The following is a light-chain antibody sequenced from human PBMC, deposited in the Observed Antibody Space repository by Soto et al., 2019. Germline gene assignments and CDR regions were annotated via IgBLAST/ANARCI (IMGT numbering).Light chain of an antibody. V-gene: IGKV3-15*01. J-gene: IGKJ4*01. Sequence: EIVMTHSPATLSVSPGERATLSCRASQTLYNNLAWYQQKLGQAPRLLIYGASARATDIPARFSGSGSGTEFTLTISGLQSVDFAIYYCQQYSDWPLTFGGGTKVEIK. CDR1: QTLYNN. CDR2: GAS. CDR3: QQYSDWPLT.